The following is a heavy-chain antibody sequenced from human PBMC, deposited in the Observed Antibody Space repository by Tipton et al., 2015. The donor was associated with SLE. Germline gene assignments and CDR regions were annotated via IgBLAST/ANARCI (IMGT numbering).Heavy chain of an antibody. J-gene: IGHJ3*02. Sequence: LRLSCTVSGGSIDSHYWTWIRQSPGEGLEWIGYIHYSGSTKFNPSLKSRVTISVDTSKNQFSLKLSSVTAADTAVYYCARRADAFDIWGQGTMVTVSS. CDR1: GGSIDSHY. CDR2: IHYSGST. CDR3: ARRADAFDI. V-gene: IGHV4-59*11.